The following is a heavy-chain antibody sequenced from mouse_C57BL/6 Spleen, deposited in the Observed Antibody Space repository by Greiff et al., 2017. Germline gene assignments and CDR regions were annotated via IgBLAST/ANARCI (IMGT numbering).Heavy chain of an antibody. J-gene: IGHJ2*01. D-gene: IGHD3-3*01. CDR1: GFTFSSYA. Sequence: EVQLQQSGGGLVKPGGSLKLSCAASGFTFSSYAMSWVRQTPEKRMEWVATISDGGSYTYYPDNVKGRFTISRDNAKNNLYLQMSHLKSEDTAMYYCARRGGTRGTYYFDYWGQGTTLTVSS. CDR3: ARRGGTRGTYYFDY. CDR2: ISDGGSYT. V-gene: IGHV5-4*01.